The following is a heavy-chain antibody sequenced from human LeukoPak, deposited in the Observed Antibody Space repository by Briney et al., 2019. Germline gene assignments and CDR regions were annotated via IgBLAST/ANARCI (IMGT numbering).Heavy chain of an antibody. Sequence: PGGSLRLSCAASGFTFSSYAMHWVRQAPGKGLEDVSAISSNGGSTYYANSVKGRFTISRDNSKNTLYLQMGSLRAEDMAVYYCARDSSGWYPHVAFDIWGQGTMVTVSS. J-gene: IGHJ3*02. CDR3: ARDSSGWYPHVAFDI. CDR2: ISSNGGST. D-gene: IGHD6-19*01. CDR1: GFTFSSYA. V-gene: IGHV3-64*01.